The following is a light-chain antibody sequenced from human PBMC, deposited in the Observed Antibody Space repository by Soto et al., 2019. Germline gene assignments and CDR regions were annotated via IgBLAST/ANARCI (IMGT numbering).Light chain of an antibody. Sequence: EIVLTQSPGTLSLSPGERATLSCRASQSVSSSYLARYQQKPGQAPRLLIYDASTRATGIPARFSGSGSGTDFTLTISSLEPEDFAVYYCQQRSNRPPGITVGQGTRLEIK. CDR1: QSVSSSY. V-gene: IGKV3-11*01. CDR3: QQRSNRPPGIT. J-gene: IGKJ5*01. CDR2: DAS.